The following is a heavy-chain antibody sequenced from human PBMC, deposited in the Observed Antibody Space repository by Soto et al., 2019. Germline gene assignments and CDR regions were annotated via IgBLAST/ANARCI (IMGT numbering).Heavy chain of an antibody. J-gene: IGHJ3*02. Sequence: ASVKVSCKASGYMFTGYHMHWVRQAPGQGLEWMGWINPNTGGTNYAQKFQGRVTMTRDTSISTVYMEVSRLRSDDTAVYFCARRKGILTIVLDAFDIWGHGTMVTVSS. V-gene: IGHV1-2*02. CDR1: GYMFTGYH. CDR3: ARRKGILTIVLDAFDI. CDR2: INPNTGGT. D-gene: IGHD1-26*01.